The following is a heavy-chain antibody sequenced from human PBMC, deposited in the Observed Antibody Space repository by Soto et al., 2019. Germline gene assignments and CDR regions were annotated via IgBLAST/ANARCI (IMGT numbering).Heavy chain of an antibody. V-gene: IGHV4-61*08. CDR3: AGVSKLVAPQDGKSATFYAMDV. CDR1: GDSVSSSDFY. CDR2: VYSTGTT. J-gene: IGHJ6*02. Sequence: ETLSLTCAVSGDSVSSSDFYWTWIRQPPGKPLEWIGYVYSTGTTSYSPALKSRVDMSVDTSENQFSLKVRSVTAADAAVYFCAGVSKLVAPQDGKSATFYAMDVWGPGTTVTVSS. D-gene: IGHD6-6*01.